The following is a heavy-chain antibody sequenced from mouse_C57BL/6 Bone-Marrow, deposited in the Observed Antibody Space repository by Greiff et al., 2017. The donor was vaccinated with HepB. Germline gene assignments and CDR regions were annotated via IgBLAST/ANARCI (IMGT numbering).Heavy chain of an antibody. J-gene: IGHJ1*03. CDR3: ARGYWYFDV. CDR2: INPYNGDT. Sequence: EVQGVESGPELVKPGDSVKISCKASGYSFTGYFMNWVMQSHGKSLEWIGRINPYNGDTFYNQKFKGKATLTVDKSSSTAHMELRSLTSEDSAVYYCARGYWYFDVWGTGTTVTVSS. V-gene: IGHV1-20*01. CDR1: GYSFTGYF.